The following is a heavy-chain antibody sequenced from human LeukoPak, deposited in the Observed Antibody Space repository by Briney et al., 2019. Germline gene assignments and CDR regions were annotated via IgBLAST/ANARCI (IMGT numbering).Heavy chain of an antibody. D-gene: IGHD4-11*01. J-gene: IGHJ4*01. CDR2: IWSDGSNR. V-gene: IGHV3-33*01. CDR1: GFNFRTYG. CDR3: ARDAQRGFDYSNSLRY. Sequence: GGSLRLSCAASGFNFRTYGMHWVRQAPGKGLEWVAVIWSDGSNRFYAGSVNGRFTIFRDNAQNTVFLQMNSLRAEDTAMYYCARDAQRGFDYSNSLRYWGHGTLVTVSS.